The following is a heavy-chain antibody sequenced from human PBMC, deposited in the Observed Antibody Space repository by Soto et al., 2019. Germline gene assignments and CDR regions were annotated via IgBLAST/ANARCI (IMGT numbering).Heavy chain of an antibody. CDR1: GFTFRSYG. J-gene: IGHJ6*02. CDR3: AKDGEPAVTKYYYYRGMDV. CDR2: ISSDGSIE. D-gene: IGHD2-2*01. V-gene: IGHV3-30*18. Sequence: QVQLVESGGGVVQPGTSLRLSCAASGFTFRSYGMHWVRQAPGKGLEWVALISSDGSIESNADSVKGRFSISRDNSNNTFYLQMNSLTAEDTAVYYCAKDGEPAVTKYYYYRGMDVWGQGTTVTISS.